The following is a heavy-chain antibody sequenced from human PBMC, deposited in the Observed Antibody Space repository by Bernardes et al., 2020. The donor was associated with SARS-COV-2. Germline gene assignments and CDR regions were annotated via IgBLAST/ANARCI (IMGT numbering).Heavy chain of an antibody. D-gene: IGHD2-8*01. Sequence: SETLSLTCTVSGGSISSGGYYWSWIRQHPGKGLEWIGYIYYSGSTYYNPSLKSRITISIDTSKNQFSLNLSSVTAADTAVYYCARGGRLFCTNGVCRPNWFDPWGQGTLVTVSS. J-gene: IGHJ5*02. CDR2: IYYSGST. V-gene: IGHV4-31*03. CDR3: ARGGRLFCTNGVCRPNWFDP. CDR1: GGSISSGGYY.